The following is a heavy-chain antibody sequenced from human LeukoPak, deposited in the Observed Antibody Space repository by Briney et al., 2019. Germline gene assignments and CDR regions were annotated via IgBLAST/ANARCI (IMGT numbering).Heavy chain of an antibody. CDR1: GFTFSNYW. CDR2: INIEESGT. CDR3: ARDSSGPFDY. V-gene: IGHV3-74*01. D-gene: IGHD3-22*01. J-gene: IGHJ4*02. Sequence: GGSLRLSCVASGFTFSNYWMHWVRHAPGKGLVWVSRINIEESGTNYADSVKGRFTISRDNAKNTLYLQMNSLRAEDTAVYYCARDSSGPFDYWGQGTLVTVSS.